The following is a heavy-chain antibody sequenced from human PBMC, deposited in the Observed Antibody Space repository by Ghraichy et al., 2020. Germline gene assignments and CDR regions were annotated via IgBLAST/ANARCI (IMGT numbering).Heavy chain of an antibody. Sequence: SGPTLVKPTQTLTLTCTFSGFSLSTTAVGVGWVRQPPGKALEWLVLIYWNDDNHYSPSLNSRLTVTKDTSKNQVVLTMTNMDPVDTATYYCAHTSGWLHDYWGQGTVVTVS. V-gene: IGHV2-5*01. D-gene: IGHD6-19*01. CDR2: IYWNDDN. CDR1: GFSLSTTAVG. J-gene: IGHJ4*02. CDR3: AHTSGWLHDY.